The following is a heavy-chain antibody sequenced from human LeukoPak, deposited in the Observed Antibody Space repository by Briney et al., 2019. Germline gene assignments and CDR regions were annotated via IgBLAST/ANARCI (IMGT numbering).Heavy chain of an antibody. J-gene: IGHJ4*02. Sequence: ASVKVSCKASGGTFSSYAISWVRQAPGQGLEWMGGIIPIFGTANYAQKFQGRVTITADESTSTAYMELSSLRSEDTAVYYCARSGVLAALTPTVFDYWGQGTLVTVSS. D-gene: IGHD2-2*01. CDR2: IIPIFGTA. CDR3: ARSGVLAALTPTVFDY. CDR1: GGTFSSYA. V-gene: IGHV1-69*13.